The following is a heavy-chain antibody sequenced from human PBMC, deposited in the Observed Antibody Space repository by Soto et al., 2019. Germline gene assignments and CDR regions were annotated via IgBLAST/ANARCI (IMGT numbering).Heavy chain of an antibody. CDR1: GFTVSSNY. CDR3: ARVVVVPAAFFDY. Sequence: EVQLVESGGGLVQPGGSLRLSCAASGFTVSSNYMSWVRQAPGKGLEWVSVIYSGGSTYYADSVKGRFTIYRDNSKNTLYLQMNSLRAEDTAVYYCARVVVVPAAFFDYWGQGTLVTVSS. CDR2: IYSGGST. J-gene: IGHJ4*02. V-gene: IGHV3-66*01. D-gene: IGHD2-2*01.